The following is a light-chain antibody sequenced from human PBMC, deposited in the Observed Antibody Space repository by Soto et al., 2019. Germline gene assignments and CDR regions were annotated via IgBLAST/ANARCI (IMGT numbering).Light chain of an antibody. CDR1: QRSGAW. CDR3: QQATSFPPVRA. J-gene: IGKJ4*01. Sequence: DFQMTQSPSSVSASVGDRVTITCRASQRSGAWIVWYQQKPGKAPKALIYGETLLQSGVPSRFSGGASGPEFTLTIRGLQPEDFETYYCQQATSFPPVRAFGGGTKVDNK. V-gene: IGKV1-12*01. CDR2: GET.